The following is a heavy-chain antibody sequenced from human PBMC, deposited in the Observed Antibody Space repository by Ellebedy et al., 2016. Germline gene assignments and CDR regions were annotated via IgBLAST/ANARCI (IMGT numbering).Heavy chain of an antibody. J-gene: IGHJ5*02. D-gene: IGHD3-9*01. CDR1: GFVFTNYG. CDR2: ISYDGRHT. V-gene: IGHV3-30*18. CDR3: AKDPENYDISTGPLGWFDP. Sequence: GESLKISXAASGFVFTNYGMHWLRQAPGKGLEWVAVISYDGRHTYHADSVKGRFAISRDTSKNTLYLQMNSLRAEDTAVYYCAKDPENYDISTGPLGWFDPWGQGTLVIVSS.